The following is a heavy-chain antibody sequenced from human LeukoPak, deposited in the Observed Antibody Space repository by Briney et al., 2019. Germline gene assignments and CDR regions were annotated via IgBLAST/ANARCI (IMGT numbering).Heavy chain of an antibody. J-gene: IGHJ4*02. CDR1: GFTFSDYV. CDR3: ARGPNSNWSGLDF. CDR2: IWYDGSNK. Sequence: EKSLRLSCTASGFTFSDYVMHWVRQPPGKGLEWVAIIWYDGSNKKYEDSVKGRFTVSRDNAKNTLYLQVNNLRAEDTAVYYCARGPNSNWSGLDFWGQGTLLTVSS. D-gene: IGHD6-6*01. V-gene: IGHV3-33*03.